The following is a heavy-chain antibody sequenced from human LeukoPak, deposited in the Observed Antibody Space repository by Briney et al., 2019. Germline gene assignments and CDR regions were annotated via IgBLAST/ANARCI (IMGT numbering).Heavy chain of an antibody. D-gene: IGHD4-23*01. Sequence: GGSLRLSCAASGFTFSSYAMHWVRQAPGKGLEWVVVISYDGSNKYYADSVKGRFTISRDNSKNTLYLQTNSLRAEDTAVYYCARSGWDYGGNPFDYWGQGTLVTVSS. CDR1: GFTFSSYA. V-gene: IGHV3-30*04. J-gene: IGHJ4*02. CDR2: ISYDGSNK. CDR3: ARSGWDYGGNPFDY.